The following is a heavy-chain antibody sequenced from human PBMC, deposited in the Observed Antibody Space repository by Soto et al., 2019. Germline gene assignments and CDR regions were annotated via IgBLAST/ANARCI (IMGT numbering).Heavy chain of an antibody. V-gene: IGHV4-4*02. D-gene: IGHD3-16*01. J-gene: IGHJ5*02. Sequence: PAETLCLTCAVSVGSISISDWWSWFRQPPVKGLEWIGEIYHSGSTNYNPSLKSRVTISVDKSKNQFSLKLSSVTAADTAVYYCASRYYDYVWGSYTYPFDPWGQGTLVTVSS. CDR1: VGSISISDW. CDR3: ASRYYDYVWGSYTYPFDP. CDR2: IYHSGST.